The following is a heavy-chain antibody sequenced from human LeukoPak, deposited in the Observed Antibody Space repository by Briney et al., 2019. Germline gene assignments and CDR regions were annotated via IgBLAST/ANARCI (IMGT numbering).Heavy chain of an antibody. J-gene: IGHJ4*02. Sequence: GGSLRLSCAASGFTFSSYGMHWVRQAPGKGLEWVAVIWYDGSNKYYADSVKGRFTISRDNSKNTLYLQMNSLRAEDTAVYYCARGVSGGGWYQDGDYWGQGTLVTVSS. CDR1: GFTFSSYG. CDR3: ARGVSGGGWYQDGDY. CDR2: IWYDGSNK. V-gene: IGHV3-33*01. D-gene: IGHD6-19*01.